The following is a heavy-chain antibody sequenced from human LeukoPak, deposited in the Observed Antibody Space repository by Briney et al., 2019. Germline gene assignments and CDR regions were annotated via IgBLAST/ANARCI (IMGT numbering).Heavy chain of an antibody. D-gene: IGHD3-22*01. V-gene: IGHV3-7*02. CDR3: ASLTGSSGYFPLREYYYGIDV. Sequence: GGSLRLSCAASGFTFSNYWMSWVRQGPGKGLEWVSNIKQDESEKYYVDSVKGRFTISRDNAKDSLYLQMDSLRAEDPAVYFCASLTGSSGYFPLREYYYGIDVWGQGTTVTVSS. CDR2: IKQDESEK. J-gene: IGHJ6*02. CDR1: GFTFSNYW.